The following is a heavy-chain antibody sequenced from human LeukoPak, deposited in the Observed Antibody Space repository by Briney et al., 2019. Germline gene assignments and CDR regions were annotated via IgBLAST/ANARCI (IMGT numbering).Heavy chain of an antibody. CDR1: GFTFSSYA. CDR3: ARDLRGDFDY. D-gene: IGHD3-10*01. Sequence: GGSLRLSCAASGFTFSSYAMSWVRQAPGKGLEWVSAISGSGGSTYYADSVKGRFTISRDNAKNSLYLQMNSLRDEDTAVYYCARDLRGDFDYWGQGTLVTVSS. V-gene: IGHV3-23*01. CDR2: ISGSGGST. J-gene: IGHJ4*02.